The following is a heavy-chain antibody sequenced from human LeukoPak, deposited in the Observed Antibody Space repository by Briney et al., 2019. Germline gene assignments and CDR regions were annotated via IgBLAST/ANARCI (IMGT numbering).Heavy chain of an antibody. J-gene: IGHJ6*02. CDR3: AKVRGCSNGVCYKGGMDV. Sequence: PGGSLRLSCAASGFTFSGFGIHWVRQAPGKGLEWVAVISFDGSKKYYADSVKGRFIISRDKSKNTLDLQMNSLRAEDTAVYYCAKVRGCSNGVCYKGGMDVWGQGTTVTVSS. CDR1: GFTFSGFG. D-gene: IGHD2-8*01. V-gene: IGHV3-30*18. CDR2: ISFDGSKK.